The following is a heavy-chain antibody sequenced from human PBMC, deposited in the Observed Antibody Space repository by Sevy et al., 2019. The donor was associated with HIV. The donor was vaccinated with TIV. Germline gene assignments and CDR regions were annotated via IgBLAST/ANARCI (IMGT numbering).Heavy chain of an antibody. Sequence: GGSLRLSCVASGFMFNNYGMHWVRQAPGKGLEWVGVIWYDGSNKYYADSVKGRFTISRDNSRATVFLHMNSLRAEDAAVYYCARCIGDSVGSGTIDYWGQGTLVTVSS. V-gene: IGHV3-33*01. CDR1: GFMFNNYG. CDR3: ARCIGDSVGSGTIDY. D-gene: IGHD3-10*01. J-gene: IGHJ4*02. CDR2: IWYDGSNK.